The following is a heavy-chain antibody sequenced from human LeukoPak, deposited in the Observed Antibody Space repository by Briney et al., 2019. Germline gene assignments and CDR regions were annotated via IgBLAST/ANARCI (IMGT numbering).Heavy chain of an antibody. CDR3: ARVRNQPETGEGYFDY. Sequence: GGSLRLSCAASGFTFSSYSMNWVRHAPGKGLELVSSISSSSSYIYYADSVKGRFTISRDNAKNSLYLQMNSLRAEDTAVYYCARVRNQPETGEGYFDYWGQGTLVTVSS. V-gene: IGHV3-21*01. J-gene: IGHJ4*02. CDR2: ISSSSSYI. D-gene: IGHD7-27*01. CDR1: GFTFSSYS.